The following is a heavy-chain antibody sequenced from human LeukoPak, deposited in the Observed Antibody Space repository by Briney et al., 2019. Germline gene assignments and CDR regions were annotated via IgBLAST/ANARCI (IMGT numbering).Heavy chain of an antibody. CDR1: GFTFSTFW. D-gene: IGHD3-22*01. V-gene: IGHV3-74*01. CDR2: INHDGSST. Sequence: GGSLRLSCATSGFTFSTFWMHWVRQAPGKGLVWVSRINHDGSSTNYADSVKGRFTISRDNAKNSLYLQMNSLRAEDTAVYYCARIGHERPPLYSSGYYGPLEGYMDVWGKGTTVTISS. J-gene: IGHJ6*03. CDR3: ARIGHERPPLYSSGYYGPLEGYMDV.